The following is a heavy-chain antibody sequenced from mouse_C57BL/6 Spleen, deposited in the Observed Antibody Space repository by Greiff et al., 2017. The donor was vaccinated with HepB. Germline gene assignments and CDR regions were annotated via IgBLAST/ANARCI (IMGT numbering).Heavy chain of an antibody. J-gene: IGHJ3*01. CDR2: ISSGSSTI. Sequence: EVNLVESGGGLVKPGGSLKLSCAASGFTFSDYGMHWVRQAPEKGLEWVAYISSGSSTIYYADTVKGRFTISRDNAKNTLFLHMTSLRSEDTAMYYCARDSTSWFAYWGQGTLVTVSA. V-gene: IGHV5-17*01. CDR3: ARDSTSWFAY. CDR1: GFTFSDYG.